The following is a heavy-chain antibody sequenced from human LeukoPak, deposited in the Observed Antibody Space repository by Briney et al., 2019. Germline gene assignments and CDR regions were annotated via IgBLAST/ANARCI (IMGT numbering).Heavy chain of an antibody. D-gene: IGHD6-19*01. CDR3: ASADTSGWFVDY. V-gene: IGHV1-8*01. CDR2: MDPNSADK. CDR1: GYTFTSNN. J-gene: IGHJ4*02. Sequence: ASVKVSCKASGYTFTSNNIHWVRQPPGQGLEWMGWMDPNSADKAYAQKFQDRVAMTRDTSISTAYTELRSLRSEDTAVYYCASADTSGWFVDYWGQGTLVTVSS.